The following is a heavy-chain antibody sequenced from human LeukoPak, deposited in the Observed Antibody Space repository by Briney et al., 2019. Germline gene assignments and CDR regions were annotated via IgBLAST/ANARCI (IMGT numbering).Heavy chain of an antibody. D-gene: IGHD6-19*01. CDR3: ARDRPGGWYLQYYFNH. CDR1: GFTFSNYW. V-gene: IGHV3-7*04. J-gene: IGHJ4*02. CDR2: IKPDGSEK. Sequence: GGSLRLSFVGSGFTFSNYWMSWFRQAPGKGLEWVANIKPDGSEKNYVDSVKGRFTISRDNAKNSLYLQMKSLRAEDTAVYYCARDRPGGWYLQYYFNHLGQGNLVTVSS.